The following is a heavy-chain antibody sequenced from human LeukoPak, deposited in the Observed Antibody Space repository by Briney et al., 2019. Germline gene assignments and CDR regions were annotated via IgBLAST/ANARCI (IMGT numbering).Heavy chain of an antibody. CDR2: KWYDGSKK. D-gene: IGHD6-6*01. Sequence: GRSLRLSCAASGFTFSSYGMHWVRQAPGKGLEWVAVKWYDGSKKYYADSVNGRFTISRDNSKNTLYLQMTSLRAEDTAVYYCARDHVSSSSGWFDPWGQGTLVTVSS. J-gene: IGHJ5*02. CDR1: GFTFSSYG. CDR3: ARDHVSSSSGWFDP. V-gene: IGHV3-33*01.